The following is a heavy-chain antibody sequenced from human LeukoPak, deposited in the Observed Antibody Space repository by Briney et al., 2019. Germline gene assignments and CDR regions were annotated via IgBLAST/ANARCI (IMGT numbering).Heavy chain of an antibody. D-gene: IGHD6-19*01. CDR1: GFTFRSYS. CDR2: ISSGSSTI. V-gene: IGHV3-48*01. Sequence: GGSLRLSCSASGFTFRSYSMNWVRQAPGKGLEWVSYISSGSSTIYYADSVKGRFTISRDNAKNPLYLQMNSLRAEDTAVYYCARDPDSSGWPYYFDYWGQGTLVTVSS. CDR3: ARDPDSSGWPYYFDY. J-gene: IGHJ4*02.